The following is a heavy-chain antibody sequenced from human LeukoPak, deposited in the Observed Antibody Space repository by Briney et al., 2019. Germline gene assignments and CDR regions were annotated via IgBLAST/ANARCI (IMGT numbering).Heavy chain of an antibody. D-gene: IGHD3-22*01. CDR1: GFTFSNAW. CDR3: ATDFYDRT. Sequence: GGSLRLSCATSGFTFSNAWMNWVRQAPGKGLEWVGRIRSNSDGGTIDYAAPVKGRFTLSRDDSKTMLYLQMNSLQTEDTAVYYCATDFYDRTWGQGTLVTVSS. J-gene: IGHJ5*02. CDR2: IRSNSDGGTI. V-gene: IGHV3-15*07.